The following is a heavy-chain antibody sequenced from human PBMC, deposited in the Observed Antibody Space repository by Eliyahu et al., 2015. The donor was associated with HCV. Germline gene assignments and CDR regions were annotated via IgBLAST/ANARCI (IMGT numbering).Heavy chain of an antibody. D-gene: IGHD3-22*01. V-gene: IGHV3-33*01. CDR3: ARDADTSDSIWYYDL. CDR2: VRTDGTTK. Sequence: QVQLVESGGXVVQPGRXLRLSCAASGFMFNHYGMHWVRQAPGKGLEWLAAVRTDGTTKYYADSVKGQYTISRDNSKSTLYLQINSLRAEDTAVFYCARDADTSDSIWYYDLWGRGTLVTVSS. J-gene: IGHJ2*01. CDR1: GFMFNHYG.